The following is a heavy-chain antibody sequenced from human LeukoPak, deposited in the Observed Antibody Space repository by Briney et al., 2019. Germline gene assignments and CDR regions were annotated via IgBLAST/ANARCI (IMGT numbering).Heavy chain of an antibody. CDR2: IYYSGST. V-gene: IGHV4-39*01. J-gene: IGHJ4*02. D-gene: IGHD2-2*01. CDR1: GGSISSSSYY. Sequence: SETLSLTCTVSGGSISSSSYYWGWIRQPPGKGLEWIGSIYYSGSTYYNPSLKSRVTISVDTSKNQFSLRLRSVTAADTAVYYCARPTAPAALHDFDYWGQGTLVTVSS. CDR3: ARPTAPAALHDFDY.